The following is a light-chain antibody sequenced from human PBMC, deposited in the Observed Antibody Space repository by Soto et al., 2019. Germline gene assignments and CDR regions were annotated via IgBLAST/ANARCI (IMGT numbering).Light chain of an antibody. CDR3: QQSSSTPQT. CDR2: VAS. Sequence: DIQMIQSPSSLSASVGDRVTITCRASQSIGNYLSWYQQKPGKAPKLLINVASTLQSGVPSRFSGSGSGTDFTLAIGSLQPEDFATYYCQQSSSTPQTFGGGTRVEIK. V-gene: IGKV1-39*01. J-gene: IGKJ4*01. CDR1: QSIGNY.